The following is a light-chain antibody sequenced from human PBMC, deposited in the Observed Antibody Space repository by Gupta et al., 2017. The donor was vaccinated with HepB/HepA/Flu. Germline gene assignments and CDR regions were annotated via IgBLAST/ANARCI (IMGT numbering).Light chain of an antibody. CDR3: MQALQTPFT. J-gene: IGKJ3*01. CDR1: QSLLHSNGYNY. Sequence: DIGMPKSPSPLPVTPGERPPISCRSSQSLLHSNGYNYLDWYLQKPGQSPQLLIYLGSNRASGVPDRFSGSGSGTDFTLKISRVEAEDVGVYYCMQALQTPFTFGPGTKVDIK. CDR2: LGS. V-gene: IGKV2-28*01.